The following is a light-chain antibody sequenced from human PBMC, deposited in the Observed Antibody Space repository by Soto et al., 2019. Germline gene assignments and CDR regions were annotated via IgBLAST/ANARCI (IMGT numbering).Light chain of an antibody. CDR1: SSNIGTTF. CDR2: CNN. V-gene: IGLV1-47*02. J-gene: IGLJ2*01. CDR3: AAWDDSLSAVI. Sequence: QSVLTQPPSASGTPGQRVTISCSGSSSNIGTTFVYWYQQLPGTDPKLLIYCNNQQPSGGPDRCSASKSGTTASLAIGGLRSEDEADYYCAAWDDSLSAVIFGGGTKLTVL.